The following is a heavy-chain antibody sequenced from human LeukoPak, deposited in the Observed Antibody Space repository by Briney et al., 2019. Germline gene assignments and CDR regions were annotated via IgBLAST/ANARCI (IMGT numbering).Heavy chain of an antibody. V-gene: IGHV3-23*01. CDR2: ISGSGGST. CDR1: GLTFSSYA. CDR3: AKAHSGGWYYFDY. D-gene: IGHD6-19*01. Sequence: GGSLRLSCAASGLTFSSYAMSWVRQAPGKGLDWVSIISGSGGSTYYADSVKGRFTISRDNSKSTLYLQMNSLRAEDTAVYYCAKAHSGGWYYFDYWGQGTLVTVSS. J-gene: IGHJ4*02.